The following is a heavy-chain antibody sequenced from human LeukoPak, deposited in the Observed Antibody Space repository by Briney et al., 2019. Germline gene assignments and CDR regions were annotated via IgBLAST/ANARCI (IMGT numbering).Heavy chain of an antibody. Sequence: PSETLSLTCTVSRGSISSSSYYWGWIRQPPGKGLEWIGSIYYSGSTYYNPSLKSRVTISVDTSKNQFSLKLSSVTAADTAVYYCARHSARRLTMIIDWGQGTLVTVSS. V-gene: IGHV4-39*01. CDR3: ARHSARRLTMIID. D-gene: IGHD3-22*01. J-gene: IGHJ4*02. CDR2: IYYSGST. CDR1: RGSISSSSYY.